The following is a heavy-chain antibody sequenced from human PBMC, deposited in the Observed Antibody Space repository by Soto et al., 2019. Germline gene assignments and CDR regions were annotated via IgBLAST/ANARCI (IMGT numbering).Heavy chain of an antibody. CDR3: ARIGAVQLERLGYGMDV. CDR2: IIPIFGTA. CDR1: GGTFSSYA. J-gene: IGHJ6*02. D-gene: IGHD1-1*01. V-gene: IGHV1-69*06. Sequence: QVQLVQSGAEVKKPGSSLKVSCKASGGTFSSYAISWVRQAPGQGLEWMGGIIPIFGTANYAQKFQGRVTITADKSTSTAYMELSSLRSEDTAVYYCARIGAVQLERLGYGMDVWGQGTTVTVSS.